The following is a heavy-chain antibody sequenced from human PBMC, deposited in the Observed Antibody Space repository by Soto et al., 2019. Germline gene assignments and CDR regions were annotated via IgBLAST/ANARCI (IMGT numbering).Heavy chain of an antibody. CDR3: ARALFELVVVVAATPQDAFDI. CDR1: GYTFTSYY. Sequence: GASVKVSCKASGYTFTSYYMHWVRQAPGQGLEWMGIINPSGGSTSYAQKFQGRVTMTRDTSTSTVYMELSSLRSEDTAVYYCARALFELVVVVAATPQDAFDIWGQGTMVTVSS. D-gene: IGHD2-15*01. J-gene: IGHJ3*02. CDR2: INPSGGST. V-gene: IGHV1-46*01.